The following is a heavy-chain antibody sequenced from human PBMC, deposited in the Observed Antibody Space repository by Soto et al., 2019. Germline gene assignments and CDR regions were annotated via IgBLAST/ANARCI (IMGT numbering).Heavy chain of an antibody. Sequence: GXSVKTSCKASVGTFSSYAISWVRQAPGQGPEWMGGIIPIFGTANYAQKFQGRVTITADESTSTAYMELSSLRSEDTAVYYCARHENYYDSSGYYPYFDYWGQGSLVTVSS. CDR1: VGTFSSYA. V-gene: IGHV1-69*13. CDR3: ARHENYYDSSGYYPYFDY. D-gene: IGHD3-22*01. J-gene: IGHJ4*02. CDR2: IIPIFGTA.